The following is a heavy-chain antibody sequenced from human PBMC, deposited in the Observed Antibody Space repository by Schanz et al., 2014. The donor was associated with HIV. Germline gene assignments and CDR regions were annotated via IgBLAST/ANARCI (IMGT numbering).Heavy chain of an antibody. CDR1: GYTFAGHR. J-gene: IGHJ5*02. CDR3: ARDDPFDP. Sequence: QVQLVQSGAEVKKPGASVKVSCKASGYTFAGHRIHWLRQAPGQGLDWMGWIYPNSGGTNYAQKFQARVTMTRDKSISTAYMELTRLRSDDTAVYYCARDDPFDPWGQGTLVTVSS. CDR2: IYPNSGGT. V-gene: IGHV1-2*02.